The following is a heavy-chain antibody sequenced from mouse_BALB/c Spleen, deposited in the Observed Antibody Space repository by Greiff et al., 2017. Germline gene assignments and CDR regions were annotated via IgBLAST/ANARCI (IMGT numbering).Heavy chain of an antibody. CDR1: GFSLTGYG. D-gene: IGHD1-1*01. Sequence: VKLMESGPGLVAPSQSLSITCTVSGFSLTGYGVNWVRQPPGKGLEWLGMIWGDGSTDYNSALKSRLSISKDNSKSQVFLKMNSLQTDDTARYYCARGDYYGSSPWFAYWGQGTLVTVSA. V-gene: IGHV2-6-7*01. CDR3: ARGDYYGSSPWFAY. J-gene: IGHJ3*01. CDR2: IWGDGST.